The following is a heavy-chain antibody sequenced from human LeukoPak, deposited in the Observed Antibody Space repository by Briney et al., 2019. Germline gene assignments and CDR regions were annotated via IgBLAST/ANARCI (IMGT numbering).Heavy chain of an antibody. CDR1: GFTVSSNY. V-gene: IGHV3-53*01. CDR2: IYSGGST. J-gene: IGHJ3*02. Sequence: GGSLRLSCAASGFTVSSNYMSWVRQAPGKGLEWVSVIYSGGSTYYADSVKGRFTISRDNSKNTLYLQMNSLRAEDTAVYYCARGQWELNDAFDIWGQGTMVTVSS. CDR3: ARGQWELNDAFDI. D-gene: IGHD1-26*01.